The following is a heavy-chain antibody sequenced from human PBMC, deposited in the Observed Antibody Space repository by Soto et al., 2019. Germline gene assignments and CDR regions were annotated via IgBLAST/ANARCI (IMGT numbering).Heavy chain of an antibody. CDR1: GFSFSTAW. CDR2: IKTATEGGTT. Sequence: EVQLVESGGGLVKPGGSLRLSCAASGFSFSTAWMRWVRQAPGKGLEWVGRIKTATEGGTTNFAAPVKGRFTISRDDSKNMLYLQMNSLKTDDSAVYYCSTWGGYWGQGTLVTVSS. D-gene: IGHD1-26*01. CDR3: STWGGY. V-gene: IGHV3-15*06. J-gene: IGHJ4*02.